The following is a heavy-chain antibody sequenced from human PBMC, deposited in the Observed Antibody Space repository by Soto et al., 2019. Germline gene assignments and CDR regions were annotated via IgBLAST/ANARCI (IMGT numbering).Heavy chain of an antibody. CDR3: ARDVRGIIKMTTVTTMPKGGYYYMDV. CDR1: GFTFSSYW. CDR2: IKQDGSEK. D-gene: IGHD4-4*01. V-gene: IGHV3-7*01. Sequence: GGSLRLSCAASGFTFSSYWISWVRQAPGKGLEWVANIKQDGSEKYYVDSVKGRFTISRDNAKNSLYLQMNSLRAEDTAVYYCARDVRGIIKMTTVTTMPKGGYYYMDVWGKGTTVTVSS. J-gene: IGHJ6*03.